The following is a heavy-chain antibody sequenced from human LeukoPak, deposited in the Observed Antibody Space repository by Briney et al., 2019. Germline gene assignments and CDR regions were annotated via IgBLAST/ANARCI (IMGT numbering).Heavy chain of an antibody. CDR2: ISHSGIT. J-gene: IGHJ2*01. CDR3: ARPYCIGDSCYWYFDL. V-gene: IGHV4-34*01. CDR1: GGSLNGYY. Sequence: SETLSLTCAVYGGSLNGYYWSWIRQPPGRGLEWIGEISHSGITNYNPSLESRVIISVDTSKNQFSLKLNSVTAADTAVYFCARPYCIGDSCYWYFDLWGRDNMVTVSS. D-gene: IGHD2-15*01.